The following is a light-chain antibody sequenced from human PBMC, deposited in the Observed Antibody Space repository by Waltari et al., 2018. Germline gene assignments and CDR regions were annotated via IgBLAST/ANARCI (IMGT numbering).Light chain of an antibody. CDR1: QSISSW. V-gene: IGKV1-5*03. CDR2: KAS. J-gene: IGKJ2*01. Sequence: DIQMTQSPSTLSASVGDTVTITCRASQSISSWLAWYQQKTGKAPKLMIYKASSLESGVPSRFSGSGSGTEFTLTISSLQPDDFATYYCQQYNSYSGYTFGQGTKLEIK. CDR3: QQYNSYSGYT.